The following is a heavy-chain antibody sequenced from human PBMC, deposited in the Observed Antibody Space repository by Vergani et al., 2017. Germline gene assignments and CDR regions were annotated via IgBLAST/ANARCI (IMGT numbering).Heavy chain of an antibody. CDR2: ISSSSSYI. D-gene: IGHD3-3*01. J-gene: IGHJ6*02. CDR3: ARGSYDVWSGYYPYYYYGMDV. V-gene: IGHV3-21*01. CDR1: GFTFSSYS. Sequence: EVQLVESGGGLVKPGGSLRLSCAASGFTFSSYSMNWVRQAPGKGLEWVSSISSSSSYIYYADAVKGRFTISRDNAKNSLYLQMNSLRAEDTAVYYCARGSYDVWSGYYPYYYYGMDVWGQGTTVTVSS.